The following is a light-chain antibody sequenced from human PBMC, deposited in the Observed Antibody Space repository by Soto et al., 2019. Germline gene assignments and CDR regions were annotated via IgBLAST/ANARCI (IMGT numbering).Light chain of an antibody. Sequence: QSALTQPRSVSGSPGQSVAISCTGTSSDVGGYNYVSWYQQPPGKAPELVIYHVSRRPSGVPDRFSGSKSDNTASLTISGLQAEDEADYYCCSFAGSHTYVFGTGTQLTVL. J-gene: IGLJ1*01. CDR2: HVS. CDR1: SSDVGGYNY. V-gene: IGLV2-11*01. CDR3: CSFAGSHTYV.